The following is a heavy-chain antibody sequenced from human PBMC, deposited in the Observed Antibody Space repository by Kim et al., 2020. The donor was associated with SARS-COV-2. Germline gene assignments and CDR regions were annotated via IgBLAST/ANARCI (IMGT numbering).Heavy chain of an antibody. CDR2: ISDDGSNK. Sequence: GGSLRLSCAASGFTFSSYGMHWVRQAPGKGLEWVAVISDDGSNKYYADSVKGRFTISRDNSKNMLDLQMNSLRAEDTAVYYCAKDRDSSGYYELYWGQGTMVTVSS. D-gene: IGHD3-22*01. V-gene: IGHV3-30*18. J-gene: IGHJ4*02. CDR1: GFTFSSYG. CDR3: AKDRDSSGYYELY.